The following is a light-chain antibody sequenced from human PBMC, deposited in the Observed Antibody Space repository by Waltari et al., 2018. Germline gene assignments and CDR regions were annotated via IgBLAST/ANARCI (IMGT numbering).Light chain of an antibody. V-gene: IGLV2-14*01. J-gene: IGLJ1*01. CDR2: DVT. CDR3: SSYTSIIPPFL. Sequence: SALTLPAAVSGSPGPSITISSTRSSSDLGVYSFVSWYQQHPGKSPKLMIYDVTHRPSGVSNRFSGSTSGNTASLTISGLQPEDEADYYCSSYTSIIPPFLFGTGTKVTVL. CDR1: SSDLGVYSF.